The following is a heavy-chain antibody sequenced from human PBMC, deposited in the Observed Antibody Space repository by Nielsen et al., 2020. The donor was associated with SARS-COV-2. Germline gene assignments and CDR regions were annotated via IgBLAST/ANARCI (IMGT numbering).Heavy chain of an antibody. CDR3: ARDQGGVATPQDY. CDR2: ISSSSSYI. J-gene: IGHJ4*02. CDR1: GSTFSSYS. D-gene: IGHD5-12*01. V-gene: IGHV3-21*01. Sequence: GGSLRLSCAASGSTFSSYSMNWVRQAPGKGLEWVSSISSSSSYIYYADSVKGRFTISRDNAKNSLYLQMNSLRAEDTAVYYCARDQGGVATPQDYWGQGTLVTVSS.